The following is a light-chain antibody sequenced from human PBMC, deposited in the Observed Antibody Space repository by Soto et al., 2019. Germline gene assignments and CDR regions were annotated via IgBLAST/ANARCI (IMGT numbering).Light chain of an antibody. CDR3: QQYGTVPWT. V-gene: IGKV3-20*01. Sequence: EIVLTQSPGTLSLSAGERSTLSCRASQSVRSNFLAWYQQKPGQAPRLLIYGASNRATGIPDRFSGSGSGTDFTLSINGLDPEDFAVYYCQQYGTVPWTFGQGTTVDIK. J-gene: IGKJ1*01. CDR2: GAS. CDR1: QSVRSNF.